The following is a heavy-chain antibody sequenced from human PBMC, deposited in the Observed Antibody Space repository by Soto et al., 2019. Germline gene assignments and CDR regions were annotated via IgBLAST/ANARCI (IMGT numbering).Heavy chain of an antibody. CDR1: GFTFSSYA. CDR3: ATAARPNYYNGRDV. D-gene: IGHD6-6*01. CDR2: ISGSGGST. Sequence: GGSLRLSCAASGFTFSSYAMHWVRQAPGKGLEYVSAISGSGGSTYYADSVKGRFTISRDNSKNTLYLQMNSLRAEDTAVYYCATAARPNYYNGRDVWGQGTPVTVSS. V-gene: IGHV3-23*01. J-gene: IGHJ6*02.